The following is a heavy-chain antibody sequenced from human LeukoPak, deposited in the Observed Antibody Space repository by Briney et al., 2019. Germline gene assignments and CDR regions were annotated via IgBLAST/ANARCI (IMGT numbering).Heavy chain of an antibody. J-gene: IGHJ6*02. CDR2: ISSTSGST. V-gene: IGHV3-23*01. CDR1: GLSFSSYA. CDR3: ARERSVASFLDV. D-gene: IGHD6-19*01. Sequence: GGSLRLSCAGSGLSFSSYAMSWVRQAPGKGLEWVAAISSTSGSTHYADSVEGRFTISRDNSRNTLYQQMSSLRAEDTAIYYCARERSVASFLDVWGQGTTVTVSS.